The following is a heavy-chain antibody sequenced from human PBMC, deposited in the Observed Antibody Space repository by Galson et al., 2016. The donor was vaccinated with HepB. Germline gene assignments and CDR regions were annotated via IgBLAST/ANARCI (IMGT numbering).Heavy chain of an antibody. D-gene: IGHD6-6*01. V-gene: IGHV3-64D*08. J-gene: IGHJ3*01. Sequence: SLRLSCAASGFSFSSYSMHWVRQAPGKGLEYIATISGNAGRTYYVDSVKGRFTISRDNAKKTVDLHMSRLRPEDTGVFYCVKDRSITVPAMDAFDLWGQGTMLIVTS. CDR2: ISGNAGRT. CDR3: VKDRSITVPAMDAFDL. CDR1: GFSFSSYS.